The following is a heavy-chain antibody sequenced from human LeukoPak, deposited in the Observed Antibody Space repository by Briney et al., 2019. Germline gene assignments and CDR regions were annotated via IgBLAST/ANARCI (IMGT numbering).Heavy chain of an antibody. CDR2: IIPIFGTA. V-gene: IGHV1-69*13. D-gene: IGHD1-20*01. Sequence: SVKVSXKASGGTFSSYAISWVRQAPGQGLEWMGGIIPIFGTANYAQKFQGRITITADESTSTAYMELSSLRSEDTAVYYCASERYNWNPSAFDIWGQGTMVTVSS. J-gene: IGHJ3*02. CDR1: GGTFSSYA. CDR3: ASERYNWNPSAFDI.